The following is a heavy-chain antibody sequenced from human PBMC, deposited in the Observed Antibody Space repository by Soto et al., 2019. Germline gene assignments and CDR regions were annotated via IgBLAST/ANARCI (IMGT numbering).Heavy chain of an antibody. CDR3: ARVGTAAAFDY. Sequence: WASVKVSCKASGYTFTSYAMHWVRQAPGQRLEWMGWINAGNGNTKYSQKFQGRVTITRDTSASTAYMELSSLRSEDTAVYYCARVGTAAAFDYWGQGTLLTVSS. CDR1: GYTFTSYA. V-gene: IGHV1-3*01. CDR2: INAGNGNT. D-gene: IGHD6-13*01. J-gene: IGHJ4*02.